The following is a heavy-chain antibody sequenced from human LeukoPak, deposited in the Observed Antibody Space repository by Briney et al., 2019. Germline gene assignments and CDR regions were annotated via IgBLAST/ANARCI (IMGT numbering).Heavy chain of an antibody. J-gene: IGHJ4*02. V-gene: IGHV3-11*04. CDR1: GFTFSDYY. D-gene: IGHD3-16*02. CDR2: ISSSGSTI. CDR3: ARDARPFLRLGELSLPFSDY. Sequence: PGGSLRLSCAASGFTFSDYYMSWIRQAPGKGLEWVSYISSSGSTIYYADSVKGRFTISRDNAKNSLYLQMNSLRAEDTAVYYCARDARPFLRLGELSLPFSDYWGQGTLVTVSS.